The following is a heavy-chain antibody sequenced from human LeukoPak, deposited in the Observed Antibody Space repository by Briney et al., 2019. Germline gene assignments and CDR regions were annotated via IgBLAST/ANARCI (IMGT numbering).Heavy chain of an antibody. CDR2: IYYSGST. J-gene: IGHJ4*02. CDR1: GGSISSGGYY. D-gene: IGHD5-18*01. Sequence: SETLSLTCTVSGGSISSGGYYWSWIRQHPGKGLEWIGYIYYSGSTYYNPSLKSRVTISVYTSKNQFSLKLSSVTAADTAVYYCARDDRYSSFDYWGQGTLVTVSS. V-gene: IGHV4-31*03. CDR3: ARDDRYSSFDY.